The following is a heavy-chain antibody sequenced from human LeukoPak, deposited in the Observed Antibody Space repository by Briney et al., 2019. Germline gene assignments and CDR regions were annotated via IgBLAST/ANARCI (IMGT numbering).Heavy chain of an antibody. D-gene: IGHD3-3*01. Sequence: GASVKVSCKASGYTFTSYDINWVRQATGQGLEWMGWISAYNGNTNYAQKLQGRVTMTTDTSTSTAYMELRSLRSDDTAVYYCARDLYYDFWSGYSTPNYGMDVWGQGTTVTVSS. CDR1: GYTFTSYD. J-gene: IGHJ6*02. CDR2: ISAYNGNT. V-gene: IGHV1-18*01. CDR3: ARDLYYDFWSGYSTPNYGMDV.